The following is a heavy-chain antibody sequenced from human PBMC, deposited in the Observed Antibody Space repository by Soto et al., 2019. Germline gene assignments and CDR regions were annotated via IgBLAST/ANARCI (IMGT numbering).Heavy chain of an antibody. J-gene: IGHJ4*02. Sequence: EVQLLESGGAVVQPGGSLRLSFVASGFNFKKFAMSWVRQAPGEGLEWVSGISCCGGSTSYADSVKGRFSIARDDSTNTLSLQMNNLRVEDTAQYYCAKADGEQWLLPHLDKWGQGTLVTVS. CDR2: ISCCGGST. V-gene: IGHV3-23*01. CDR3: AKADGEQWLLPHLDK. CDR1: GFNFKKFA. D-gene: IGHD6-19*01.